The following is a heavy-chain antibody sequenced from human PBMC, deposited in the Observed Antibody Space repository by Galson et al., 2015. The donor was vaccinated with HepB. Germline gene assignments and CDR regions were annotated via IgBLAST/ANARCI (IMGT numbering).Heavy chain of an antibody. CDR1: GYTFTSYG. Sequence: SVKVSCKASGYTFTSYGISWVRQAPGQGLEWMGWISAYNGNTNYAQKLQGRVTMTTDTSTSTAYMELRSLRSDDTAVYYCARDIKGRYYYDSSGYYSRAFDIWGQGTMVTVSS. V-gene: IGHV1-18*04. CDR3: ARDIKGRYYYDSSGYYSRAFDI. CDR2: ISAYNGNT. J-gene: IGHJ3*02. D-gene: IGHD3-22*01.